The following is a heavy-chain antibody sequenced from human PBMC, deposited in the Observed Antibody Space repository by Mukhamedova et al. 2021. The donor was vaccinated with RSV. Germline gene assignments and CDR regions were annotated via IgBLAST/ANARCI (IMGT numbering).Heavy chain of an antibody. D-gene: IGHD3-3*01. CDR3: AGTIPGADHYYYYYGMDV. CDR2: IYYSGST. Sequence: WSWIRQHPGKGLEWIGYIYYSGSTYYNPSLKSRVTISVDTSKNQFSLKLSSVTAADTAVYYCAGTIPGADHYYYYYGMDVWGQGT. V-gene: IGHV4-31*02. J-gene: IGHJ6*02.